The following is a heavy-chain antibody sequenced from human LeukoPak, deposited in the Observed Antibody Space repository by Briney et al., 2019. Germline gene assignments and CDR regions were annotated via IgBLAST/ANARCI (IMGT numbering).Heavy chain of an antibody. V-gene: IGHV1-3*01. Sequence: ASVKVSCKASGYTFTSYAMHWVRQAPGQRLEWMGWINAGNGNTKYSQKFQGRVTITRDTSASTAYMELSSLRSEDTAVYYCAGEGFEEGNFDYWGQGTLVTVSS. CDR1: GYTFTSYA. CDR3: AGEGFEEGNFDY. J-gene: IGHJ4*02. D-gene: IGHD3-9*01. CDR2: INAGNGNT.